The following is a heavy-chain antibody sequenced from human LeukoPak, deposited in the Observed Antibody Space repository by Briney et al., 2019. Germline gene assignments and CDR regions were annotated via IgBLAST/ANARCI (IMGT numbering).Heavy chain of an antibody. Sequence: KSSETLSLTCTVSGGSISSSSYYWGWIRQPPGKGLEWIGSIYYSGSTYYNPSLKSRVTISVDTSKNQFSLKMNSVTAADTAVYYCARLASSGWSHCDYWGQGTLVTVSS. CDR1: GGSISSSSYY. D-gene: IGHD6-19*01. J-gene: IGHJ4*02. CDR3: ARLASSGWSHCDY. CDR2: IYYSGST. V-gene: IGHV4-39*07.